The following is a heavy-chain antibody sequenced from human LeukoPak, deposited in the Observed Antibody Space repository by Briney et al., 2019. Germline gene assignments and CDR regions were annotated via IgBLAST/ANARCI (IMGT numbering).Heavy chain of an antibody. D-gene: IGHD3-22*01. CDR2: ISGSGGST. CDR1: GFTFSSYA. CDR3: AKLSTHYYYDWYYFDY. J-gene: IGHJ4*02. Sequence: GGSLRLSCAASGFTFSSYAMSWVRQAPGKGLEWVSAISGSGGSTYYADSVKGRFTISRDNSRNMLYLQMNSLRAEDTAVYYCAKLSTHYYYDWYYFDYWGQGTLVTVSS. V-gene: IGHV3-23*01.